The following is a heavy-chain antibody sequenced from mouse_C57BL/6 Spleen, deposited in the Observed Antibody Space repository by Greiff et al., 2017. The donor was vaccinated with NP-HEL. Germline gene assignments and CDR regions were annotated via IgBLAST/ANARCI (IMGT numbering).Heavy chain of an antibody. D-gene: IGHD1-1*01. CDR1: GFNIKDDY. Sequence: EVQLQQSGAELVRPGASVKLSCTTSGFNIKDDYMHWVKQRPEQGLEWIGWIDPENGDTEYASKFQGKATITADTSSNTAYLQLSSLTSEDTAVYYCTTSEFLRYPFAYWGQGTLVTVSA. J-gene: IGHJ3*01. V-gene: IGHV14-4*01. CDR3: TTSEFLRYPFAY. CDR2: IDPENGDT.